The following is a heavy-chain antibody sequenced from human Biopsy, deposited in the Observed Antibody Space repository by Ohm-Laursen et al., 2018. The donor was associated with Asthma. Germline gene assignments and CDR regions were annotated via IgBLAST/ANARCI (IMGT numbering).Heavy chain of an antibody. J-gene: IGHJ6*02. CDR2: LILVLGTP. CDR3: ARGYSGSDRIVYYYSGLEV. V-gene: IGHV1-69*01. Sequence: ASSVKVSCKASGDSFSNYAISWVRQAPGQGLEWMGGLILVLGTPDHAQMFEGRVTITADESTSTAYMELSSLSSEDTAVYYCARGYSGSDRIVYYYSGLEVWGQGTTVTVSS. D-gene: IGHD5-12*01. CDR1: GDSFSNYA.